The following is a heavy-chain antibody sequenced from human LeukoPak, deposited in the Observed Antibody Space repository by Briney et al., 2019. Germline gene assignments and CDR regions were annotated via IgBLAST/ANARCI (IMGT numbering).Heavy chain of an antibody. CDR3: ARGGAAAAPYYFAY. Sequence: SGTLSLTCAVSGGSFSGYTSSWVRHPPGKGLEWVWEINNSGSTNYNPSLKTRVTISVDTSKNQFSLKLMSVTATDTAVNDCARGGAAAAPYYFAYWGQGTLVTVPT. CDR1: GGSFSGYT. CDR2: INNSGST. V-gene: IGHV4-34*01. D-gene: IGHD6-13*01. J-gene: IGHJ4*02.